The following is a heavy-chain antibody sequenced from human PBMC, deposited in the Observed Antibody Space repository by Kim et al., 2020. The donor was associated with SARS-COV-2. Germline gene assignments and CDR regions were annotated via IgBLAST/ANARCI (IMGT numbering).Heavy chain of an antibody. V-gene: IGHV4-34*01. Sequence: SETLSLTCAVYGGSFSGYYWSWIRQPPGKGLEWIGEINHSGSTNYNPSLKSRVTISVDTSKNQFSLKLSSVTAADTAVYYCARAKGWLVRKGYFDYWGQGTLVTVSS. J-gene: IGHJ4*02. CDR3: ARAKGWLVRKGYFDY. CDR1: GGSFSGYY. D-gene: IGHD6-19*01. CDR2: INHSGST.